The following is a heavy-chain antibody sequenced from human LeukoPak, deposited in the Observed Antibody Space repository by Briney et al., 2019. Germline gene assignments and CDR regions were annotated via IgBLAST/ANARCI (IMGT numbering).Heavy chain of an antibody. Sequence: PSETLSLTCTLSRGSLNYYYWSWIRQPPGKGLEWIGYIYYTGSTNYNPSLKSRVTISIDTSKDQFSLKLTSVTAAGTAVYYCARRSSSFVDYWGQGTLVTVSS. CDR2: IYYTGST. CDR1: RGSLNYYY. D-gene: IGHD6-13*01. CDR3: ARRSSSFVDY. V-gene: IGHV4-59*01. J-gene: IGHJ4*02.